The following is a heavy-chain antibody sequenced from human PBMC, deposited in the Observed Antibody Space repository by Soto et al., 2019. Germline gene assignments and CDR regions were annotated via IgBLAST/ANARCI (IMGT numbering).Heavy chain of an antibody. V-gene: IGHV1-18*01. CDR1: GYTFTSYG. Sequence: ASVKVSCKASGYTFTSYGISWVRQAPGQGLEWMGWISAYNGNTNYAQKLQGRVTMTTDTSTSTAYMELRSLRSDDTAVYYCALLLWFGELPGQLDYWGQGTLVTVSS. CDR3: ALLLWFGELPGQLDY. J-gene: IGHJ4*02. CDR2: ISAYNGNT. D-gene: IGHD3-10*01.